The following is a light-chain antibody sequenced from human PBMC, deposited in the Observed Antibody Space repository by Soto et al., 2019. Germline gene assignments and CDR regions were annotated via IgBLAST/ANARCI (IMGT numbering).Light chain of an antibody. CDR3: QQYTDWPLT. J-gene: IGKJ1*01. CDR2: AAS. CDR1: QSISTS. V-gene: IGKV1-39*01. Sequence: DIQMTQSPSSLSASVGDRVTITCRASQSISTSLIWYQQKVGKAPNLLIYAASSLQSGLPSRFSGSGSGTDFTLTISRLEPEDFAVYYCQQYTDWPLTFGQGTKVDIK.